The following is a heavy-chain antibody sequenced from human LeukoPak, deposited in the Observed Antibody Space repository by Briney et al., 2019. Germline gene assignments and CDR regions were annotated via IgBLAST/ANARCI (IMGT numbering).Heavy chain of an antibody. J-gene: IGHJ3*02. CDR2: ISGSGGST. D-gene: IGHD5-18*01. CDR1: GFTFSSYA. V-gene: IGHV3-23*01. CDR3: AKDCTAMVMGDAFDI. Sequence: GVSLRLSCAVSGFTFSSYAMSWVRQAPGKGLEWVSAISGSGGSTYYADSVKGRFTISRDNSKNTLYLQMNSLRAEDTAVYYCAKDCTAMVMGDAFDIWGQGTMVTVSS.